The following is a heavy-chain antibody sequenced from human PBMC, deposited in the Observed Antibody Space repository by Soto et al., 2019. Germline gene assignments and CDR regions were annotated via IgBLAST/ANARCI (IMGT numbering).Heavy chain of an antibody. Sequence: PSETLSLTCAVYGGSFSGYYWSWIRQPPGKGLEWIGEINHSGSTNYNPSLKSRVTISVDTSKNQFSLKLSSVTAADTAVYYCARGRNYDSSGYYYYNDYWGQGTLVTVSS. J-gene: IGHJ4*02. CDR2: INHSGST. CDR3: ARGRNYDSSGYYYYNDY. V-gene: IGHV4-34*01. D-gene: IGHD3-22*01. CDR1: GGSFSGYY.